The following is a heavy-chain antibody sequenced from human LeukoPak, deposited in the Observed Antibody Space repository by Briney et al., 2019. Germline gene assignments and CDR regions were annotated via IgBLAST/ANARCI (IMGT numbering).Heavy chain of an antibody. D-gene: IGHD5-18*01. CDR3: ARGGNSYGYDWFDP. Sequence: SSETLSLTCTVSGGSISSYYWSWIRQPPGKGLEWIGYIYYSGSTNYNPSLKSRVTISVDTSKNQLSLKLSSVTAADTAVYYCARGGNSYGYDWFDPWGQGTLVTVSS. J-gene: IGHJ5*02. V-gene: IGHV4-59*01. CDR2: IYYSGST. CDR1: GGSISSYY.